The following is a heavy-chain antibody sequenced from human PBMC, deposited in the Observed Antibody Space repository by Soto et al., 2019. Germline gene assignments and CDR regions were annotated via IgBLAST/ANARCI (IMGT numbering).Heavy chain of an antibody. J-gene: IGHJ3*02. Sequence: GGSLRLSCAASGFTFSSYAMSWVRQAPGKGLEWVAVISGSGSNKYYADSVKGRFTISRDNSKNTLYLQMNSLRAEDTAVYYCAREHSSGWPFTAFDIWGQGTMVTVSS. V-gene: IGHV3-23*01. D-gene: IGHD6-19*01. CDR1: GFTFSSYA. CDR3: AREHSSGWPFTAFDI. CDR2: ISGSGSNK.